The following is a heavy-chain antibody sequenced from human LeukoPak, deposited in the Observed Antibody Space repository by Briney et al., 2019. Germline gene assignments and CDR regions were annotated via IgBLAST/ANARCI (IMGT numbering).Heavy chain of an antibody. J-gene: IGHJ4*02. Sequence: GGSLRLSCVASGFTFNIHGMHWVRQAPNKGLEWMAVISHDGNHQYYGGSVKGRFTVARDNSKNTLYLQMNSLTVEDTAVYFCARDHSGWGYFDYWGQGTVVSVSS. D-gene: IGHD1-26*01. CDR3: ARDHSGWGYFDY. CDR2: ISHDGNHQ. CDR1: GFTFNIHG. V-gene: IGHV3-30*03.